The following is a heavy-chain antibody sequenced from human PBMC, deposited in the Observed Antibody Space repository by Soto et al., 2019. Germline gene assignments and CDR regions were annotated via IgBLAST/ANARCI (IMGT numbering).Heavy chain of an antibody. CDR3: PTDDSTRFYSMDA. CDR2: IKQDGSEK. D-gene: IGHD3-3*01. J-gene: IGHJ6*02. V-gene: IGHV3-7*01. Sequence: QATGKGLEWVANIKQDGSEKYYVDSVKGRFTISRDNAKNSLYLQMNSLRAEDTAVYYCPTDDSTRFYSMDAAGQRNPATV.